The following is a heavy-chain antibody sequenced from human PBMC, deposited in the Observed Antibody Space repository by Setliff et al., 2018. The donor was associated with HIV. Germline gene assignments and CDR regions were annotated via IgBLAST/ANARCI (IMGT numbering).Heavy chain of an antibody. V-gene: IGHV4-61*10. CDR1: GDSVRSSRYY. D-gene: IGHD6-13*01. Sequence: SETLSLTCTVSGDSVRSSRYYWSWIRQPAGMGLEWIGRFDSSGGTDYNPSLKSRVTISIDTSKNQFSLKLSSVTAADTAVYFCARGRGSSSSWPIDYWGQGTLVTVSS. CDR3: ARGRGSSSSWPIDY. CDR2: FDSSGGT. J-gene: IGHJ4*02.